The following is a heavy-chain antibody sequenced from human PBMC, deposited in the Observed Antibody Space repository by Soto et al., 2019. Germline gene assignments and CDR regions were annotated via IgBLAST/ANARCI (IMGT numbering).Heavy chain of an antibody. CDR3: AIRQDSTSYINY. CDR2: IYYSVNT. D-gene: IGHD3-22*01. V-gene: IGHV4-39*01. CDR1: GASISSSSYY. Sequence: QLQLQESGPGLVKPSETLSLTCTVSGASISSSSYYWGWIRQPPGKGLEWIGSIYYSVNTYYNPSLKSLLTISVDPSKKQFYLKLSSVPAADTAVYYCAIRQDSTSYINYWGQGALVTVSS. J-gene: IGHJ4*02.